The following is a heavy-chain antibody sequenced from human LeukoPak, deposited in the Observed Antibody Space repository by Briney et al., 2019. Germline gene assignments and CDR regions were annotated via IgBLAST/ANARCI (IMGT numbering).Heavy chain of an antibody. CDR2: ISSYNGNT. CDR3: ARDRTAAAVLDY. D-gene: IGHD6-13*01. CDR1: NYTFISYG. Sequence: ASVKVSCKASNYTFISYGISWVRQAPGQGLEWMGWISSYNGNTNYGQKFQGRVSMTTDTSTNTAYMGLKSLRSDDTAVYYCARDRTAAAVLDYWGQGTLVTVSS. V-gene: IGHV1-18*01. J-gene: IGHJ4*02.